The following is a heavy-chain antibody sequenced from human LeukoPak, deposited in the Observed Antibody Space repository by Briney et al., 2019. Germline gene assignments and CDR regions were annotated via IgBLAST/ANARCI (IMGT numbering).Heavy chain of an antibody. J-gene: IGHJ4*02. D-gene: IGHD1-1*01. CDR3: ARGSTYNWNVLDY. CDR1: GGSISSYY. V-gene: IGHV4-4*07. Sequence: PSETLSLTCTVSGGSISSYYWTWIRQPAGKGLEWIGRLYTSGSTDYNSSLRGRVTMSLDTSRNQFSLKLSSVTAADTAVYYCARGSTYNWNVLDYWGQGTLVSVSS. CDR2: LYTSGST.